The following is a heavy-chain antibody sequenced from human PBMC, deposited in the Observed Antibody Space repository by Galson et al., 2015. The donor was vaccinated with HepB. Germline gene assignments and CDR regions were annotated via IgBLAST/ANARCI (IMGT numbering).Heavy chain of an antibody. J-gene: IGHJ6*03. CDR2: IDWDDDK. Sequence: PALVKPTQTLTLTCTFSGFSLSTSGMCVSWIRQPPGKALEWLARIDWDDDKYYSTSLKTRLTSSKDTSKNQVVLTMTNMDPVDTATYYCARTGRGYCSSTSCPGYYYYMDVWGKGTTVTVSS. V-gene: IGHV2-70*11. D-gene: IGHD2-2*01. CDR3: ARTGRGYCSSTSCPGYYYYMDV. CDR1: GFSLSTSGMC.